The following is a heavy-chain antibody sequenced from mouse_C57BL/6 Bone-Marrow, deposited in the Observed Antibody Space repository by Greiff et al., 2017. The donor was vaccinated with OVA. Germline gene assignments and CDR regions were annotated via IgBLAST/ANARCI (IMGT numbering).Heavy chain of an antibody. CDR1: GFTFSSYA. D-gene: IGHD1-1*01. V-gene: IGHV5-4*01. J-gene: IGHJ2*01. CDR3: ARALYYFDY. Sequence: EVQRVESGGGLVKPGGSLKLSCAASGFTFSSYAMSWVRQTPEKRLEWVATISDGGSYTYYPDNVKGRFTIARDIAKNNLYLQMSHLKSEDTAMYYCARALYYFDYWGQGTTLTVSS. CDR2: ISDGGSYT.